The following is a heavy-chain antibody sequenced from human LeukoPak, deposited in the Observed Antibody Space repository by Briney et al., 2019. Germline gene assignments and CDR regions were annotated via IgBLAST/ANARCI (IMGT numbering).Heavy chain of an antibody. CDR2: ISYDGGGT. CDR3: ASTTGLDDSSYYSY. V-gene: IGHV3-23*01. CDR1: LISFSRYI. Sequence: GGSLRLSSAASLISFSRYIMGWGRPAPGEGVELGSAISYDGGGTYYADSVKGRFTISRDNSKKTLYMKMNSLRAEDTAVYYCASTTGLDDSSYYSYWGRGTLVTVSS. J-gene: IGHJ4*02. D-gene: IGHD3-22*01.